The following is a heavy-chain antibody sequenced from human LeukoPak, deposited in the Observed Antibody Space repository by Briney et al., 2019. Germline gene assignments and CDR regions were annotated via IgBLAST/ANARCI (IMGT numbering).Heavy chain of an antibody. D-gene: IGHD3-16*02. CDR3: AREDPGERGSYRPLDY. CDR2: INHSGST. V-gene: IGHV4-34*01. CDR1: GGSFSGYY. J-gene: IGHJ4*02. Sequence: PSETLSLTCAVYGGSFSGYYWSWIRQPPGKGLEWIGEINHSGSTIYNPSLKSRVTISVHTSKNQFSLKLSSVTAADTAVYYCAREDPGERGSYRPLDYWGQGTLVTVSS.